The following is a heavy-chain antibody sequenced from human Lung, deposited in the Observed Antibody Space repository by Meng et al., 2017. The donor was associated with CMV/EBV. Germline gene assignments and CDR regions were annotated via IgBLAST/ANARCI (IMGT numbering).Heavy chain of an antibody. Sequence: SWAGSGFTISNAKISWVRQAPGKGLEWVARIQPTAEHETIDYAPPVEGRFTISRDDSRNTVYLQMNSMKSEDTAVYFCTTVNWNYYDYWGQGTMVTVSS. CDR2: IQPTAEHETI. V-gene: IGHV3-15*01. D-gene: IGHD1-1*01. J-gene: IGHJ4*02. CDR1: GFTISNAK. CDR3: TTVNWNYYDY.